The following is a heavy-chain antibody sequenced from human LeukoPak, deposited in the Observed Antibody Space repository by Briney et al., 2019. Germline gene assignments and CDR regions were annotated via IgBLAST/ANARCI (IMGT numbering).Heavy chain of an antibody. CDR1: GGSISSYY. D-gene: IGHD3-10*01. CDR2: IYTSGST. V-gene: IGHV4-4*07. Sequence: PSETLSLTCTVSGGSISSYYWNWIRQPAGKGLEWIGRIYTSGSTNYNPSLKSRVTMSVDTSKNQFSLKLSSVTAADTAVYYCARAVGSGSFQTYYYYMDVWGKGTTVTISS. CDR3: ARAVGSGSFQTYYYYMDV. J-gene: IGHJ6*03.